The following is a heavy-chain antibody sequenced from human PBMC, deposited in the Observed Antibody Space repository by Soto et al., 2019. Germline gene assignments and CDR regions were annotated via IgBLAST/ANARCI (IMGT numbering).Heavy chain of an antibody. V-gene: IGHV3-21*01. CDR2: ISSSSSYI. CDR3: ARGIYSGYDWDYFDH. D-gene: IGHD5-12*01. Sequence: PGGSLRLSCAASGFTFSSYSMNWVRQAPGKGLEWVSSISSSSSYIYYADSVKGRFTISRDNAKNSLYLQMNSLRAEDTAVYYCARGIYSGYDWDYFDHWGQGTLVTVSS. CDR1: GFTFSSYS. J-gene: IGHJ4*02.